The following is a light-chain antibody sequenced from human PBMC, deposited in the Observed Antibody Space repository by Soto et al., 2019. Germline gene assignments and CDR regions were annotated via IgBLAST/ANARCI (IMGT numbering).Light chain of an antibody. V-gene: IGLV1-40*01. CDR3: QSYDSSLRTSDVV. CDR1: SSNIGAGYH. CDR2: GNN. J-gene: IGLJ2*01. Sequence: QAVVTQPPSVSGAPGQRVTISCSGSSSNIGAGYHVHWFQQVPGTAPKLLIYGNNNRPSGVPDRFSGSRSGTSASLAITGLQADDEADYYCQSYDSSLRTSDVVFGGGTKLTVL.